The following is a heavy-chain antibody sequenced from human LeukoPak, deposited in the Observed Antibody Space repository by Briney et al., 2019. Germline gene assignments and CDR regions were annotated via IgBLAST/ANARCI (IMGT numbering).Heavy chain of an antibody. V-gene: IGHV3-23*01. CDR3: AKEEWLLAVYFDY. CDR2: ISGSGVST. J-gene: IGHJ4*02. Sequence: PGGPLRLSCAASGFTFSSYSMNWVRQAPGRGLEWVSTISGSGVSTYYADSVKGQFTISRDNSKNTLYLHMNSLRAEDTAVYYCAKEEWLLAVYFDYWGQGTLVTVSS. CDR1: GFTFSSYS. D-gene: IGHD3-3*01.